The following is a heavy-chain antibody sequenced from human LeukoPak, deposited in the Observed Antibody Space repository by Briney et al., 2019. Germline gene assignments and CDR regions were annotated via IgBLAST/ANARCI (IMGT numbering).Heavy chain of an antibody. Sequence: GGSLRLSCDASGFTFSSYAMHWVRQAPGKGLEWVAVISYDGSNKHPADSVKGRFTISRDNSKNTLYLQMNSLRAEDTAVYHCARGYGYTYGFVDYWGQGTLVTVSS. V-gene: IGHV3-30*01. J-gene: IGHJ4*02. CDR2: ISYDGSNK. D-gene: IGHD5-18*01. CDR3: ARGYGYTYGFVDY. CDR1: GFTFSSYA.